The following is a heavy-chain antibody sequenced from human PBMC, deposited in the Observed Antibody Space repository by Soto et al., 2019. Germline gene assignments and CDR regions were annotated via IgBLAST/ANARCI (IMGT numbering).Heavy chain of an antibody. J-gene: IGHJ6*02. CDR3: AKVPGEAYYYYGMDV. V-gene: IGHV3-23*01. CDR1: EFTFRSYW. Sequence: PGGSVRLSCAASEFTFRSYWMHWVRQAPGKGLEWVSAISGSGGSTYYADSVKGRFTISRDNSKNTLYLQMNSLRAEDTAVYYCAKVPGEAYYYYGMDVWGQGTTVTVSS. D-gene: IGHD3-16*01. CDR2: ISGSGGST.